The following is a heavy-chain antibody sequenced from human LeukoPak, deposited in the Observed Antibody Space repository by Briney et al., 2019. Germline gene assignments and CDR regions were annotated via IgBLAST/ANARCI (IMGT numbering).Heavy chain of an antibody. V-gene: IGHV2-5*02. Sequence: SGPTLVKPTQTLTLTCTFSGFSLSTSGVGMGRVRQPPGKALECIALIYWDEDKRYSPSLKSRLTITKDTSKNQVVLTMTNMDPVDTAKYYCAHTLTGRGNPHFDYWGQGTLVTVSS. CDR3: AHTLTGRGNPHFDY. D-gene: IGHD4-23*01. J-gene: IGHJ4*02. CDR1: GFSLSTSGVG. CDR2: IYWDEDK.